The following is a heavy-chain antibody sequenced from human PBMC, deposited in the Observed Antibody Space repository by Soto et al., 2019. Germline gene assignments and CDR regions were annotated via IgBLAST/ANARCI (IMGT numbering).Heavy chain of an antibody. J-gene: IGHJ4*02. CDR2: ISAYNGNT. D-gene: IGHD1-26*01. V-gene: IGHV1-18*01. CDR3: ARDHVVRGNYYDY. CDR1: GYTFTSYG. Sequence: ASVKVSCKTSGYTFTSYGISWVRQAPGQGLEWMGWISAYNGNTNYAQKLQGRDTMTTDTSTSTAYMELRSLRSVDTAVYYCARDHVVRGNYYDYWGQGTLVTVSS.